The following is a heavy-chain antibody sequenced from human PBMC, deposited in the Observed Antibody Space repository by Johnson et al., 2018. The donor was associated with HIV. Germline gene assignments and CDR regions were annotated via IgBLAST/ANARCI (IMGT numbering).Heavy chain of an antibody. CDR1: GFTFDDYA. D-gene: IGHD6-25*01. CDR2: ISWNSGTI. J-gene: IGHJ3*02. CDR3: ATEDFRLAAFDM. V-gene: IGHV3-9*01. Sequence: QLVESGGGLVQPGRSLRLSCAASGFTFDDYAMHWVRQAPGKGLEWVSGISWNSGTIGYADSVKGRFAISRDNAKNSIYLQINNLKTEDTSMYYCATEDFRLAAFDMWGQGTMVTVSS.